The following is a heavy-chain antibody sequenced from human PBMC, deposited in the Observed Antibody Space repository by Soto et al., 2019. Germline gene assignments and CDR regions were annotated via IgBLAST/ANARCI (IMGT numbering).Heavy chain of an antibody. CDR3: ARGVLA. J-gene: IGHJ4*02. Sequence: SETLSLTCTVSGGSISSGDYCWSWIRQHPGKGLEWIGCIQYSGSTYYNPSLKSRVTISVDTSENQLSLKLTSVTAADTAVYYCARGVLAWGQGILVTVSS. D-gene: IGHD3-3*01. V-gene: IGHV4-31*03. CDR2: IQYSGST. CDR1: GGSISSGDYC.